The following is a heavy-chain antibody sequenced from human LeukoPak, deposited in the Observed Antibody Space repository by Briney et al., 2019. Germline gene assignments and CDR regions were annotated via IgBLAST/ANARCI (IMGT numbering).Heavy chain of an antibody. CDR1: GLTFNNYS. V-gene: IGHV3-21*05. CDR3: ARGSPYGDYAFDI. J-gene: IGHJ3*02. D-gene: IGHD4-17*01. CDR2: ITSNSSHI. Sequence: GGSLRLSCAASGLTFNNYSMNWVRQAPGKGLEWISFITSNSSHIYYADSVKGRFTISRDNAKSSLYLQMSSLRVEDTAVYYCARGSPYGDYAFDIWGQGTMVTVSS.